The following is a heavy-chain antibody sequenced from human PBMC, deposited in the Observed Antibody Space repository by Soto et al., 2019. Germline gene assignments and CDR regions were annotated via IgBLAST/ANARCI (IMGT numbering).Heavy chain of an antibody. J-gene: IGHJ3*02. CDR3: ASLGTTMTTRRNLNAFDI. CDR2: IYTSGST. CDR1: GGSISSYY. V-gene: IGHV4-4*07. D-gene: IGHD4-17*01. Sequence: PSETLSLTCTVSGGSISSYYWSWIRQPAGKGLEWIGRIYTSGSTNYNPSLKSRVTMSVDTSKNQFSLKLSSVTAADTAVYYCASLGTTMTTRRNLNAFDIWGQGTMVTVSS.